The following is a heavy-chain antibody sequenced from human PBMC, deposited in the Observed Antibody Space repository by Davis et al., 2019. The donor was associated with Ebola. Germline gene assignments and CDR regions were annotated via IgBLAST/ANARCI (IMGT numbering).Heavy chain of an antibody. D-gene: IGHD1-26*01. CDR2: ISSSGSTI. J-gene: IGHJ4*02. V-gene: IGHV3-11*01. Sequence: PGGSLRLSCAASGFTFSDYYMSWIRQAPGKGLEWVSYISSSGSTIYYADSVKGRFTISRDNAKNSLYLQMNSLRAEDTAVYYCAKRVNIVGATIGVEFNYWGQGTLVTVSS. CDR1: GFTFSDYY. CDR3: AKRVNIVGATIGVEFNY.